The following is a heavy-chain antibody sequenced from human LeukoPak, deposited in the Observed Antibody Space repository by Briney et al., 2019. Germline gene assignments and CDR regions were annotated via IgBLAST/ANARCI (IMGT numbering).Heavy chain of an antibody. D-gene: IGHD3-10*01. CDR3: ARDQVGYYYGSGIMDY. Sequence: GGSLRLSWAASGFTFNSYSMNWVRQAPGKGLEWVSSISSSSSYIYYADSVKGRFTISRDNAKNSLYLQINSLRAEDTAVYYCARDQVGYYYGSGIMDYWGQGTLVTVSS. V-gene: IGHV3-21*01. CDR2: ISSSSSYI. CDR1: GFTFNSYS. J-gene: IGHJ4*02.